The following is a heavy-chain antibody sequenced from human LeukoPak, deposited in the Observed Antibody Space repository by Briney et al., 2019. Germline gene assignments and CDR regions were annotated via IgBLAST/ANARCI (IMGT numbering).Heavy chain of an antibody. Sequence: GGSLRLSCAASGFTFSSYAMHWVRQAPGKGLEWMAFIRYDGSNKFYADSLKGRFTISRDNSKNTVYLQMNSLRAEDTAVYYCATSLVVLITHDVFDIWGQGTMVTVSS. D-gene: IGHD3-22*01. CDR1: GFTFSSYA. J-gene: IGHJ3*02. V-gene: IGHV3-30*02. CDR2: IRYDGSNK. CDR3: ATSLVVLITHDVFDI.